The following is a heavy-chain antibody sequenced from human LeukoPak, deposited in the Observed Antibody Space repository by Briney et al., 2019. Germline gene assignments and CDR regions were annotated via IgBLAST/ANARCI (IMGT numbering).Heavy chain of an antibody. J-gene: IGHJ6*02. CDR3: ARDEDGDYGYGMDV. D-gene: IGHD4-17*01. CDR2: IYYSGST. CDR1: GGSISSYY. V-gene: IGHV4-59*01. Sequence: SETLSLTCTVSGGSISSYYWSWIRQPPGKGLEWIGYIYYSGSTNYNPSLKSRVTISVATSKNQFSLKLSSVTAADTAVYYCARDEDGDYGYGMDVWGQGTTVTVSS.